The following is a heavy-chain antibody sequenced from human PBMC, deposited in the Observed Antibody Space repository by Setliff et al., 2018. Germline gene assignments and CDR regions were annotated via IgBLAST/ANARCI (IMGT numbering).Heavy chain of an antibody. CDR1: DVSISSSSFY. J-gene: IGHJ2*01. Sequence: SETLSLTCTVSDVSISSSSFYWAWIRQPPGKGLEWIGSIYYSGSPYYNPSLTSRGTISVNTSKNQFSLKLNYVTAADTAVYYCARHHAQYYSDSSGYYYEDWYFDLWGRGTLVTVSS. V-gene: IGHV4-39*07. CDR2: IYYSGSP. CDR3: ARHHAQYYSDSSGYYYEDWYFDL. D-gene: IGHD3-22*01.